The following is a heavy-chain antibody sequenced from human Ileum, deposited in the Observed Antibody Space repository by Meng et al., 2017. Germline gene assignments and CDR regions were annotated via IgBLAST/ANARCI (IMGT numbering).Heavy chain of an antibody. CDR3: ALN. CDR2: IVNSAGVT. J-gene: IGHJ4*02. CDR1: GFILSGHV. V-gene: IGHV3-23*04. D-gene: IGHD2-8*01. Sequence: VAPGGTLEQPGSSLKISCVLSGFILSGHVMTWVRQAPGKGLEWVSDIVNSAGVTYYSDSVKGRFTISRDDSQNTLYLHMDSLRVDDTAIYYCALNLGQGTLVTVSS.